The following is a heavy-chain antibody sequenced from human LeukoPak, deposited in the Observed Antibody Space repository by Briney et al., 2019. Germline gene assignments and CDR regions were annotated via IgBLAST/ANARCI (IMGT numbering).Heavy chain of an antibody. CDR3: AKDSILGELSFDFDY. Sequence: GGSLRLSCTASGFTFSSYAMSWVRQAPGKGLERVSAISGSGGSTYYADSVKGRFTISRDNSKNTLYLQMNSLRAEDTAVYYCAKDSILGELSFDFDYWGQGTLVTVSS. CDR1: GFTFSSYA. D-gene: IGHD3-16*02. V-gene: IGHV3-23*01. CDR2: ISGSGGST. J-gene: IGHJ4*02.